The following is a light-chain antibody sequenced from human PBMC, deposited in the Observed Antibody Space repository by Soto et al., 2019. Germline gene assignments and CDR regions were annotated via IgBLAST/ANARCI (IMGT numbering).Light chain of an antibody. J-gene: IGLJ2*01. CDR3: SSYTSSSTLV. CDR1: SSDVGVYNF. CDR2: EVS. V-gene: IGLV2-14*01. Sequence: QSVLTQPASVSGSPGQSITISCTGTSSDVGVYNFVSWYQQPPGKAPKLLIYEVSNRPSGVSNRFSGSKSGNTASLTISGLQAEDEADYYCSSYTSSSTLVFGGGTQLTVL.